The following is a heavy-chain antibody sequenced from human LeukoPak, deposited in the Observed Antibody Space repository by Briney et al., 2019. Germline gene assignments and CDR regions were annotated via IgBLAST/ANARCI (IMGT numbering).Heavy chain of an antibody. J-gene: IGHJ5*02. D-gene: IGHD6-13*01. CDR1: GGSISSYY. Sequence: SETLSLTCTVSGGSISSYYWSWIRQPPGKGLEWIGYIYYSGSTNYNPSLKGRVTISVDTSKNQFSLKLSSVTAADTAVYYCARGSRDSVWFDPWGQGTLVTVSS. CDR2: IYYSGST. CDR3: ARGSRDSVWFDP. V-gene: IGHV4-59*01.